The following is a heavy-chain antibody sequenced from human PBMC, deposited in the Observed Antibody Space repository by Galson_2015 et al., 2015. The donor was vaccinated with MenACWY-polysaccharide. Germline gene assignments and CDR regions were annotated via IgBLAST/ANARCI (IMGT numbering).Heavy chain of an antibody. V-gene: IGHV3-23*01. J-gene: IGHJ3*01. D-gene: IGHD5-24*01. CDR3: AKVTEMASSSTPFEF. Sequence: SLRLSCAASGFTFGSYAMGWVRQAPGKGLEWVSSIGGSGLTTFYAESVKGRFTISRDNAQKILSLQMNSLRADDTARYFCAKVTEMASSSTPFEFWGQATMVPFSS. CDR1: GFTFGSYA. CDR2: IGGSGLTT.